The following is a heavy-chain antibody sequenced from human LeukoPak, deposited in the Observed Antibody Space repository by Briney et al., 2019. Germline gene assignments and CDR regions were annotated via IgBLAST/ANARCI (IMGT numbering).Heavy chain of an antibody. J-gene: IGHJ5*02. CDR1: GYTFTGYY. CDR3: ARGIQGKWLVAGRADWFDP. CDR2: IHPNSGGT. D-gene: IGHD6-19*01. V-gene: IGHV1-2*02. Sequence: ASVKVSCKASGYTFTGYYMHWVRQAPGQGLEWMGWIHPNSGGTNYAQKFQGRVTMTRDTSISTAYMELSRLTSDDTAVYYCARGIQGKWLVAGRADWFDPWGQGTLVTVSS.